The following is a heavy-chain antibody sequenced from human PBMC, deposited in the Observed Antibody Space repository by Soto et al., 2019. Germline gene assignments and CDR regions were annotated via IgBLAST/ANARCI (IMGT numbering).Heavy chain of an antibody. J-gene: IGHJ5*02. CDR3: ARQYDYVWGSYRFSWFDP. CDR2: ISSSGSTI. V-gene: IGHV3-48*03. D-gene: IGHD3-16*02. Sequence: GGSLRLSCAASGFTFSSYEMNWVRQAPGKGLEWVSYISSSGSTIYYADSVKGRFTISRDNAKNSLYLQMNSLRAEDTAVYYCARQYDYVWGSYRFSWFDPWCQGTLVTVSS. CDR1: GFTFSSYE.